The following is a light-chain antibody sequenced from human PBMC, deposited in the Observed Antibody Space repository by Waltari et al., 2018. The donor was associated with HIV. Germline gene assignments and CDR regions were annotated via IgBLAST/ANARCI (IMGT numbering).Light chain of an antibody. J-gene: IGKJ1*01. V-gene: IGKV1-39*01. CDR3: QQSHSIPRT. Sequence: DIQMTQSPSSLSASIGDRVTITCRASQTISNHLNWYQQKPGQAHKFLIYHASNLQNGVPPRFSGSGSGTDFTLTITSLQPEDFATYYCQQSHSIPRTFGQGTTVEI. CDR1: QTISNH. CDR2: HAS.